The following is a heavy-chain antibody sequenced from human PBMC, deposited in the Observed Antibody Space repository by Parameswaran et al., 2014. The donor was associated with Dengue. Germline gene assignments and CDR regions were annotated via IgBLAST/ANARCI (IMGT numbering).Heavy chain of an antibody. J-gene: IGHJ4*02. D-gene: IGHD3-22*01. CDR3: ARRRGFYYDSSSYVFDF. CDR2: IYQNGNT. V-gene: IGHV4-4*01. Sequence: RWIRQPPGKGLEWIGEIYQNGNTNYKPSLQSRVTISLDKSMTRFSLKLSSVTAADTAVYFCARRRGFYYDSSSYVFDFWGQGTLVTVSS.